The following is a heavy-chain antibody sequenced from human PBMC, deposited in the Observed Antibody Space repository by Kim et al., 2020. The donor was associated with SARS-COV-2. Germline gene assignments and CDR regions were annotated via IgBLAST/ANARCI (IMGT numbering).Heavy chain of an antibody. CDR2: IYYSGST. D-gene: IGHD3-10*01. CDR3: ARAYYYGSGVGYFDY. V-gene: IGHV4-39*07. J-gene: IGHJ4*02. CDR1: GGSISSSSCY. Sequence: SETLSLTCTVSGGSISSSSCYWGWIRQPPGKGLEWIGSIYYSGSTYYNPSLKSRVTVSVDTSKNQFSLKLSSVTAADTAVYYCARAYYYGSGVGYFDYWGQGTLVTVSS.